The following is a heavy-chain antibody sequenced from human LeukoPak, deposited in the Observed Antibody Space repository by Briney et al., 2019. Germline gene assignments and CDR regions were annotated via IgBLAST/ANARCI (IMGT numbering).Heavy chain of an antibody. CDR1: GGTFSSYA. D-gene: IGHD3-16*02. V-gene: IGHV3-23*01. CDR2: ISGSGDNT. CDR3: TKDHSEYVWGSYRRDDY. Sequence: ASVKVSCKASGGTFSSYAMSWVRQGPGKGLEWVSTISGSGDNTYYADSVRDRFTISRDNSKNTLYLQMDSLRAEDTAVYYCTKDHSEYVWGSYRRDDYWGQGTLVTVSS. J-gene: IGHJ4*02.